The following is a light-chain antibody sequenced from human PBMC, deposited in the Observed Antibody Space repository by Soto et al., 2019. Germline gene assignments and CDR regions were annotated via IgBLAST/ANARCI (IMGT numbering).Light chain of an antibody. CDR3: QHYISYSRT. J-gene: IGKJ1*01. V-gene: IGKV1-5*01. Sequence: DIPMTQSPSTLSASVGDRVTITCRASQSISSWLAWYQQKPGKAPKLLIYDASSLESGVPSRFSGSRSGTDFTLTISSLQPDDFATYYCQHYISYSRTFGQGTKVEIK. CDR1: QSISSW. CDR2: DAS.